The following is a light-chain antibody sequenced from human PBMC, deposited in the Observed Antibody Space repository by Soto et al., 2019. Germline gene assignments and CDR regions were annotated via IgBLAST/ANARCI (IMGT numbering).Light chain of an antibody. CDR2: EGS. CDR3: CSYVRGSLHVL. V-gene: IGLV2-23*01. Sequence: ALTQPASVSGSPGQSITISCTGTSGDVESYNLVSWYQQHPGKAPKLVIYEGSKRPSGVSNRFSGSKSANTASLTISGLQAEDEADYYCCSYVRGSLHVLFGGGTKVTVL. CDR1: SGDVESYNL. J-gene: IGLJ2*01.